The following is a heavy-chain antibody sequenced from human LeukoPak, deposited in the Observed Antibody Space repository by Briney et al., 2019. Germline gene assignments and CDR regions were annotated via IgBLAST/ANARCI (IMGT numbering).Heavy chain of an antibody. D-gene: IGHD3-22*01. Sequence: GGSLRLSCPASGFTFSSYEMNWVRQAPGKGLEWVSYISSSGSTIYYADSVKGRFTISRDNAKNSLYLQMNSLRAEDTAVYYCARDYYYDSSGYYGGFDPWGQGTLVTVSS. J-gene: IGHJ5*02. CDR1: GFTFSSYE. CDR2: ISSSGSTI. CDR3: ARDYYYDSSGYYGGFDP. V-gene: IGHV3-48*03.